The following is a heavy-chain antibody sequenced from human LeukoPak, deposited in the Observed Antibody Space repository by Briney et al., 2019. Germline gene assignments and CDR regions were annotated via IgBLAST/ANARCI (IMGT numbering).Heavy chain of an antibody. CDR1: GYTFTAYY. CDR3: ARDDDYGSGTYMDV. D-gene: IGHD3-10*01. CDR2: VRPNSGGT. Sequence: GASVKVSCKTSGYTFTAYYMHWVRQAPGQGLEWMGWVRPNSGGTKYSQKFQGRVTMTRDTSINTAYMELDRLRSDDTAVYYCARDDDYGSGTYMDVWGKGTTVTASS. J-gene: IGHJ6*03. V-gene: IGHV1-2*02.